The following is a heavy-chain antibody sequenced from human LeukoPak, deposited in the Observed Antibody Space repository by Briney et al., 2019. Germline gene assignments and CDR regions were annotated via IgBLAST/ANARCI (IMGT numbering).Heavy chain of an antibody. V-gene: IGHV4-34*01. D-gene: IGHD2-21*01. CDR2: ISHSGST. Sequence: PSETLSLTCVVYGGSLSDYHWRWIRQPPGKGLEWIGEISHSGSTNYNPSLKSRVTVSVDRSKNQFSLNLNSLTAADTAIYYCARVEIDARGHVIDYWGQGTLVTVSS. CDR3: ARVEIDARGHVIDY. J-gene: IGHJ4*02. CDR1: GGSLSDYH.